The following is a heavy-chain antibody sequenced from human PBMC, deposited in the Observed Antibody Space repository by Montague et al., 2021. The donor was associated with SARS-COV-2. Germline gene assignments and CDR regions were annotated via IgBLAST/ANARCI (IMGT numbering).Heavy chain of an antibody. D-gene: IGHD3-22*01. V-gene: IGHV4-31*03. CDR2: IYYSGST. CDR3: ARATRSIVVLNWFDP. J-gene: IGHJ5*02. CDR1: GGSISSGGYY. Sequence: TLSLTCTVSGGSISSGGYYWSWIRQPPGKGLEWIGYIYYSGSTYYNPSLKSRATISVDTSKNQFSLKLSSVTAADTAVYYCARATRSIVVLNWFDPWGQGTLVTVSS.